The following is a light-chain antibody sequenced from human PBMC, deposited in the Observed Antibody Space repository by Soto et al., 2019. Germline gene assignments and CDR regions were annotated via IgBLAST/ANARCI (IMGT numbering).Light chain of an antibody. J-gene: IGKJ5*01. V-gene: IGKV1-33*01. CDR2: AVS. Sequence: IQLTQSPSSLSASVGETVTITCRASQDIDNSLNWYQHKPGKAPKLLFYAVSFLETGVPSRFSGRGSGTVFSLTINSLQSDDFATYYCQQHDGRPTMTFGQGTRLDSK. CDR1: QDIDNS. CDR3: QQHDGRPTMT.